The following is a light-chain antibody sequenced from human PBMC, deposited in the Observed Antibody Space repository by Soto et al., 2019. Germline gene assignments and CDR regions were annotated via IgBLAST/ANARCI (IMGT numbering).Light chain of an antibody. CDR3: SSYTRRSTFYL. Sequence: SALTQAAFVSVTPGSSITIPSTGSKSDVGVYNYVSCNQQLPGQASKTMIYDVSNRPSGVSTRFSGSKSGNTASRTISGLQAEDEVDYCCSSYTRRSTFYLLGTGTKVTVL. CDR1: KSDVGVYNY. J-gene: IGLJ1*01. CDR2: DVS. V-gene: IGLV2-14*01.